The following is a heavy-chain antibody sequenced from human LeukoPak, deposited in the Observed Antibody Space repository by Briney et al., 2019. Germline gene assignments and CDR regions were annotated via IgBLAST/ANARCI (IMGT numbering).Heavy chain of an antibody. J-gene: IGHJ6*03. D-gene: IGHD5-18*01. V-gene: IGHV4-59*12. CDR3: ARRGGALNVPDTAMVRSLGGYYYMDV. CDR1: GGSINSYY. Sequence: SETLSLTCTVSGGSINSYYWSWIRQPPGRGLEWVGSFHYSGSTSYNPSLKSRVTISVDRSKNLFSLKLSSVTAADTAVYYCARRGGALNVPDTAMVRSLGGYYYMDVWGKGTTVTVSS. CDR2: FHYSGST.